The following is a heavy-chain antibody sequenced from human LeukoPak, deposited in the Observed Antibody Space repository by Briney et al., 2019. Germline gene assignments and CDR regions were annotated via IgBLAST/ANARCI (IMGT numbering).Heavy chain of an antibody. J-gene: IGHJ4*02. CDR3: AIVFCSGGSCGLDF. CDR1: GFTFSSYG. Sequence: GGSLRLSCAASGFTFSSYGMHWVRQAPGKGLEWVAVISYDGSNKYYADSVKGRFTISRDNSKNTLYLQMNSLRAEDTAVYYCAIVFCSGGSCGLDFWGGGTRVSVFS. D-gene: IGHD2-15*01. V-gene: IGHV3-30*03. CDR2: ISYDGSNK.